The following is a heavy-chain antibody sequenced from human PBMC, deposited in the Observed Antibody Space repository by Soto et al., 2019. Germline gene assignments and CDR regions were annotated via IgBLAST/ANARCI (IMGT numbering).Heavy chain of an antibody. D-gene: IGHD3-22*01. J-gene: IGHJ4*02. Sequence: LRLSCAASGFTFSSYSMNWVRQAPGKRLEWVSSISSSSSYIYYADSVKGRFTISRDNAKNSLYLQMNSLRAEDTAVYYCAREYYYDSSGSRPFDYWGQGTLVTVSS. CDR3: AREYYYDSSGSRPFDY. V-gene: IGHV3-21*01. CDR2: ISSSSSYI. CDR1: GFTFSSYS.